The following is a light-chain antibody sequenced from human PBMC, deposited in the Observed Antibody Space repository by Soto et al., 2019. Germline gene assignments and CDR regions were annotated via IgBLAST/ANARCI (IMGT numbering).Light chain of an antibody. V-gene: IGLV2-14*03. CDR2: DVN. CDR3: SSYRSGDTLV. Sequence: QSALTQPASVSGSPGQSITISCTGTSSDVSGYNFVSWYQHHPGKAPKLMIYDVNNRPSGVSNRFSGSKSGNTASLTISGLQAEDVADYYCSSYRSGDTLVFGTGTKVTVL. J-gene: IGLJ1*01. CDR1: SSDVSGYNF.